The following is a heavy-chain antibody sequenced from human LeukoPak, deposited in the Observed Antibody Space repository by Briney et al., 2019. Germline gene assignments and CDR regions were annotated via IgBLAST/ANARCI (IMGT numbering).Heavy chain of an antibody. CDR2: IYTSGST. CDR1: GGSISSYY. Sequence: SETLSLTCTVSGGSISSYYWSWIRQPAGKGPEWIGRIYTSGSTNYNPSLKSRVTMSVDTSKNQFSLKLSSVTAADTAVYYCARAIKSEHYGDYFDYWGQGTLVTVSS. J-gene: IGHJ4*02. V-gene: IGHV4-4*07. CDR3: ARAIKSEHYGDYFDY. D-gene: IGHD4-17*01.